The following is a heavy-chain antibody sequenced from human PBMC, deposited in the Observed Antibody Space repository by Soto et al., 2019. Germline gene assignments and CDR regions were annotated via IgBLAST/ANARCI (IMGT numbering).Heavy chain of an antibody. D-gene: IGHD4-4*01. V-gene: IGHV3-48*01. CDR2: ISSSSTI. CDR3: ARDFAPAEDSKPYNWFDP. CDR1: GFTFSSYS. Sequence: EVQLVESGGGLVQPGGSLRLSCAASGFTFSSYSMNWVRQAPGKGLEWVSYISSSSTIYYADSVKGRFTISRDNAKNSLYLQMNSLRAEDTAVYYCARDFAPAEDSKPYNWFDPWGQGTLVTVSS. J-gene: IGHJ5*02.